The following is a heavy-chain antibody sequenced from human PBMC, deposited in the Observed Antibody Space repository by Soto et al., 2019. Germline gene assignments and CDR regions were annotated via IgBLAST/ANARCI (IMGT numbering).Heavy chain of an antibody. Sequence: QVQLVQSGAEVKQPGSSVKVSCQASGVTFSSFAISWVRQAPGQGLEWMGGIIPIFRTPNYAQNFQGRVTSTADESTRSVYMELSRLRSEDTAVYYCARSTGSGFRPGTHRFNWFDPWGQGTLVTVSS. V-gene: IGHV1-69*01. D-gene: IGHD5-12*01. CDR2: IIPIFRTP. CDR1: GVTFSSFA. CDR3: ARSTGSGFRPGTHRFNWFDP. J-gene: IGHJ5*02.